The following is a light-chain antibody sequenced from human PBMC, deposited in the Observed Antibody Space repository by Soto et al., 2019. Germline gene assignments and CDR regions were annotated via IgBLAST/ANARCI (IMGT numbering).Light chain of an antibody. CDR3: QQFNVYPLT. CDR2: AAS. Sequence: DIQLTQSPSFLSASVGDRVTITCRASQGIRDFLAWSQQKPGKAPKLLIYAASTLQAGVPTRFSGFASGTEFPLTISNLQPADSATYYCQQFNVYPLTFGGGTKVEIK. V-gene: IGKV1-9*01. J-gene: IGKJ4*01. CDR1: QGIRDF.